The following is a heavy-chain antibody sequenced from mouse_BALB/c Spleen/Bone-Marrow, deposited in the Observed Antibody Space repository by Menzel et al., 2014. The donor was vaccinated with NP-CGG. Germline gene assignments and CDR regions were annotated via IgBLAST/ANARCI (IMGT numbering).Heavy chain of an antibody. V-gene: IGHV4-1*02. CDR2: INPDSSTI. CDR3: ARHGYYAMDY. Sequence: EVKLLESGGGLVQPGGSLRLSCAASGFDFSRYWMSWVRQAPGKGLEWIGVINPDSSTINYTPSLKDKFIISRDNAKNTLYLQMSKVRSEDTALYYCARHGYYAMDYWGQGTSVTVSS. CDR1: GFDFSRYW. J-gene: IGHJ4*01.